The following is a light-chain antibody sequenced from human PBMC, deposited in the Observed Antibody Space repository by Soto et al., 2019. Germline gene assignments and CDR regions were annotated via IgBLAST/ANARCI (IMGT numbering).Light chain of an antibody. V-gene: IGKV3-15*01. J-gene: IGKJ1*01. CDR2: GAS. CDR3: QQYNAWPPT. Sequence: VLTQSPATLSVSTGERVTLSCRTSQSVGSSLAWYQQVPGQAPRLLIYGASSRETGISDRFSGGGSGTEFVLTISDLQSEDFAVYSCQQYNAWPPTFGQGTKVDIK. CDR1: QSVGSS.